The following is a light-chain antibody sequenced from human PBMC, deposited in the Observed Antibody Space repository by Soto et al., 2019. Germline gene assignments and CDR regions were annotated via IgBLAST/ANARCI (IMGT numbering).Light chain of an antibody. Sequence: EIVVTQSPATLSVSPGERVTLSCRASQSVSSNLAWYQQKPGQAPRLLIFGASTRATDIPARFSGSGSGTDFTLTISSLQSEDFAVYYCQQYNNWPPPITFGQGTRLEMK. J-gene: IGKJ5*01. CDR1: QSVSSN. CDR3: QQYNNWPPPIT. CDR2: GAS. V-gene: IGKV3-15*01.